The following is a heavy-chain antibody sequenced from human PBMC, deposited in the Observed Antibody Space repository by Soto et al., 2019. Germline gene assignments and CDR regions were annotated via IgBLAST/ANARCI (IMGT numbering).Heavy chain of an antibody. CDR3: ARATGTLRSRNCDY. J-gene: IGHJ4*02. D-gene: IGHD1-1*01. CDR1: GGSISTFGHY. V-gene: IGHV4-31*03. CDR2: IYHTGST. Sequence: SETLSLTCSVSGGSISTFGHYWTWIRRPPGKGLEWIGSIYHTGSTYYSKSLRSRLTMSVDTSKSQFSLRLSSVTAADTAVYYCARATGTLRSRNCDYWGQGSLVTVSS.